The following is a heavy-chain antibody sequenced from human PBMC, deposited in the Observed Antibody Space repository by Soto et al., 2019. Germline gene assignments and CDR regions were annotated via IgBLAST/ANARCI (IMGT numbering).Heavy chain of an antibody. CDR2: ISGSGGST. Sequence: EVQLLESGGGLVQPGGSLRLSCAASGFTFSSYAMSWVRQAPGKGLEWVSAISGSGGSTYYADSVKGRFTISRDNSKNTLYLQMNSLRAEDPDVYYCAKDPMTTVTTNWFDPWGQGTLVTVSS. J-gene: IGHJ5*02. CDR3: AKDPMTTVTTNWFDP. V-gene: IGHV3-23*01. CDR1: GFTFSSYA. D-gene: IGHD4-4*01.